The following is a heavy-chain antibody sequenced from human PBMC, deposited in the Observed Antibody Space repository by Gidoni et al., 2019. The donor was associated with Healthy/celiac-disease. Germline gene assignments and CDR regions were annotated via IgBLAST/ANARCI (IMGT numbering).Heavy chain of an antibody. D-gene: IGHD3-9*01. J-gene: IGHJ4*02. CDR2: ST. Sequence: STYYNPSLKSRVTISVDTSKNQFSLKLSSVTAADTAVYYCASTPCDWLLGVDYWDQGTLVTVSS. V-gene: IGHV4-39*01. CDR3: ASTPCDWLLGVDY.